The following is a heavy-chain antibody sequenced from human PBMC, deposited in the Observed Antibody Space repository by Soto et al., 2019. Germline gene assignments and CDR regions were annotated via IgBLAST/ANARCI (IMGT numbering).Heavy chain of an antibody. CDR3: NVGSSGTLTQNDH. D-gene: IGHD6-19*01. V-gene: IGHV3-33*01. CDR2: IWADGDTK. J-gene: IGHJ4*01. CDR1: GFTFNSYG. Sequence: QVQLVESGGGVVQPGRSLRLSCAASGFTFNSYGMHWVRQAPGKGLEWLAVIWADGDTKFYADSVKGRITISRDNSKNTLYLQMDSLRPEDTDVYYCNVGSSGTLTQNDHWGHGTLVTVSS.